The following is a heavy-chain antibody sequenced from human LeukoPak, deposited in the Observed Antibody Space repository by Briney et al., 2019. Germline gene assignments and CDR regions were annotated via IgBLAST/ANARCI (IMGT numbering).Heavy chain of an antibody. CDR2: IYHSGST. CDR3: ARAFSSSSFYFNY. Sequence: GSLRLSCSASGFTFSTYWMNWIRQPPGKGLEWIGYIYHSGSTNYNPSLKSRVTISVDTSKNQFSLKLSSVTAADTAVYYCARAFSSSSFYFNYWGQGTLVTVSS. D-gene: IGHD6-6*01. J-gene: IGHJ4*02. CDR1: GFTFSTYW. V-gene: IGHV4-59*01.